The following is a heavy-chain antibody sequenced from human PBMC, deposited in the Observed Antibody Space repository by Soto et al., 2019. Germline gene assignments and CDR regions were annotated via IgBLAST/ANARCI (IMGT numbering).Heavy chain of an antibody. CDR3: ARELILGSLSVYYYHGMDV. CDR2: ILYDGSNK. J-gene: IGHJ6*02. D-gene: IGHD3-9*01. CDR1: GFSFRSYA. Sequence: GGSLRLSCTASGFSFRSYAIHWVRQAPGKGLEWVAVILYDGSNKHFADSVKGRFTVSRDNSNDTFYLQMDSLRAEDTAVYYCARELILGSLSVYYYHGMDVWGQGTTVTVYS. V-gene: IGHV3-33*01.